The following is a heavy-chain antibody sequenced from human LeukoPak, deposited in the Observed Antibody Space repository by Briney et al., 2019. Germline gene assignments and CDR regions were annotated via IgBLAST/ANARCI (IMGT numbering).Heavy chain of an antibody. V-gene: IGHV4-4*07. CDR1: GGSISSYY. Sequence: PSETLSLTCTVSGGSISSYYWSWIRQPAGKGLEWIGRIYTSGSTNYNPSLKSRVTTSVDTSKNQFSLKLSSVTAADTAVYYCARGVDCSSTSCYADYYYYMDVWGKGTTVTVSS. CDR3: ARGVDCSSTSCYADYYYYMDV. J-gene: IGHJ6*03. D-gene: IGHD2-2*01. CDR2: IYTSGST.